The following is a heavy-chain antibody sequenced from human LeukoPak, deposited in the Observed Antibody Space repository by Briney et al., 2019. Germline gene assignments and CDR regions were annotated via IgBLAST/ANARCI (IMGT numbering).Heavy chain of an antibody. Sequence: GGSLRLSCAASRFTFTDYTMNLVRQAPGKGLEWVSSISSGSSYIFYADSVKGRFTISRDNAKNSLYLQMNSLRAEDTAVYYCARGGSGKTQDDVFDIWGQGTMVTVSS. CDR3: ARGGSGKTQDDVFDI. CDR1: RFTFTDYT. V-gene: IGHV3-21*06. J-gene: IGHJ3*02. D-gene: IGHD3-10*01. CDR2: ISSGSSYI.